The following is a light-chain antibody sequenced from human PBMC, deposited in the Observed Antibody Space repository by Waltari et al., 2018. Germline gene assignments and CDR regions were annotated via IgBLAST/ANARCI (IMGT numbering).Light chain of an antibody. CDR1: QSITTP. Sequence: DIQMTQSPSTLSASVGDTVIIPCRASQSITTPLAWYQQKPGKAPDVLIYGASNLESGVPSRFSGSGSGTEFTLTISSLQPDDFATYYCQQYKSYKTFGQGTRVEIK. CDR3: QQYKSYKT. J-gene: IGKJ1*01. CDR2: GAS. V-gene: IGKV1-5*03.